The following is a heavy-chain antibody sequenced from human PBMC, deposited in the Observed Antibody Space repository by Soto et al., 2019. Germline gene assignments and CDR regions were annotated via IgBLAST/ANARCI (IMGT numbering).Heavy chain of an antibody. CDR3: ARVPPPDIAAAGDWFDP. CDR1: GGSISSYY. V-gene: IGHV4-59*01. Sequence: SETLSLTCTVSGGSISSYYWSWIRQPPGKGLEWIGYIYYSGSTNYNPSLKSRVTISVDTSKNQFSLKLSSVTAAETAGYYCARVPPPDIAAAGDWFDPWGQGTLVTVSS. J-gene: IGHJ5*02. CDR2: IYYSGST. D-gene: IGHD6-13*01.